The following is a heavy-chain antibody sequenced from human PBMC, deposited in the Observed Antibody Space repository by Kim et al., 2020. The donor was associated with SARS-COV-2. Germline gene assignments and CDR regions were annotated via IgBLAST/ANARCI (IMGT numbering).Heavy chain of an antibody. Sequence: VKVYCKASGYTFTSNPVTWVRQASGQVLEWMGGIKIKTGNPSYARGFTCRFVFFLDTSVSSAYLKISSLKAEDTAIYYCARGPGPVDPWCQRILVTVSS. D-gene: IGHD2-2*01. CDR3: ARGPGPVDP. CDR2: IKIKTGNP. J-gene: IGHJ5*02. V-gene: IGHV7-4-1*02. CDR1: GYTFTSNP.